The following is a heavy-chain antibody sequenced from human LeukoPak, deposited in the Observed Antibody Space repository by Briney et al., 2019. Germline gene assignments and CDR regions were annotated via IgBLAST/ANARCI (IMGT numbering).Heavy chain of an antibody. V-gene: IGHV3-9*01. J-gene: IGHJ5*02. CDR1: GFTFDDYA. CDR3: AKDMIWFGELSGGWFDP. D-gene: IGHD3-10*01. Sequence: GRSLRLSWAASGFTFDDYAMHWVRQAPGKGLEWVSGISWNSGSIGYADSVKGRFTISRDNAKNSLYLQMNSLRAEDTALYYCAKDMIWFGELSGGWFDPWGQGTLVTVSS. CDR2: ISWNSGSI.